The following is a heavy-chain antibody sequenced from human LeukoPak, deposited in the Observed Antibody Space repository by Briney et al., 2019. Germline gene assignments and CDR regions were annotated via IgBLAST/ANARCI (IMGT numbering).Heavy chain of an antibody. Sequence: PGGSLGPSCAASGFTFSSYEMNWVRQAPGKGLEWVSYISSSGSTIYYADSVKGRFTISRDNAKNSLYLQMNSLRAEDTAVYYCARDSSVRGVMRYWGQGTLVTVSS. CDR3: ARDSSVRGVMRY. D-gene: IGHD3-10*01. V-gene: IGHV3-48*03. CDR2: ISSSGSTI. CDR1: GFTFSSYE. J-gene: IGHJ4*02.